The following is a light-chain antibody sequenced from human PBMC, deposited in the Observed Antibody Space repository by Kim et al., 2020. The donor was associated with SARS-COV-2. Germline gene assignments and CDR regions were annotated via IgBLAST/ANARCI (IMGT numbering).Light chain of an antibody. CDR1: QSVTSG. Sequence: SSVGVRVTIACRASQSVTSGLAWYQEKPGKAPKLLIYKMFSLESGVPSRFSGSGSGTEFTLTISSLQPDDFATYYYQQYSSYPLTFGGGTKVDIK. J-gene: IGKJ4*01. CDR3: QQYSSYPLT. CDR2: KMF. V-gene: IGKV1-5*03.